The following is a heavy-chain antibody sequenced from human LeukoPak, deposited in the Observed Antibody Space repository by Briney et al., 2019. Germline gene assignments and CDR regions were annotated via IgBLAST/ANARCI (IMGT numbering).Heavy chain of an antibody. CDR3: AKFPPPDTAMVTFDP. D-gene: IGHD5-18*01. CDR2: ISWNSGST. CDR1: GFTFDDYA. Sequence: SGGSLRLSCAASGFTFDDYAMHWVRQAPGKGLEWVSGISWNSGSTYYADSVKGRFTISRDNSKNTLYLQMNSLRAEDTAVYYCAKFPPPDTAMVTFDPWGQGTLVTVSS. J-gene: IGHJ5*02. V-gene: IGHV3-23*01.